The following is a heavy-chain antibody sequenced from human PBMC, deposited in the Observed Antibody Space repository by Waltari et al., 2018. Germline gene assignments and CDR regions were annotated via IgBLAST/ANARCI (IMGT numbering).Heavy chain of an antibody. D-gene: IGHD6-19*01. J-gene: IGHJ5*02. CDR2: IYYSGST. CDR1: GGSISSSSYY. V-gene: IGHV4-39*07. Sequence: QLQLQESGPGLVQPSETLSLTCTVSGGSISSSSYYWGWFRQPPGKGLEWIGSIYYSGSTYYNPSLKSRVTISVDTSKNQFSLKLSSVTAADTAVYYCAREGSGIAVAGWFDPWGQGTLVTVSS. CDR3: AREGSGIAVAGWFDP.